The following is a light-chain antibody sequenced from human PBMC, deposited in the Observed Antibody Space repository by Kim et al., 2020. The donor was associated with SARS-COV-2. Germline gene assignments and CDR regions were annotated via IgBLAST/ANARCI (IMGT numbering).Light chain of an antibody. Sequence: SLSPGERATLSCRASQSVSRNYLAWYQQKPGQAPRLLIYGASSRATGIPDRFSGSGSGTDFTLTISRLEPEDFAVYYCQQYGTTYTFGQGTKLEIK. CDR3: QQYGTTYT. CDR2: GAS. J-gene: IGKJ2*01. CDR1: QSVSRNY. V-gene: IGKV3-20*01.